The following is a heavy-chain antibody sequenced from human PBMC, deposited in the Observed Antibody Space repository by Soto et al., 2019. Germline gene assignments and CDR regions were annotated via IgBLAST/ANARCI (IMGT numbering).Heavy chain of an antibody. J-gene: IGHJ6*02. CDR1: GFTFSSYA. D-gene: IGHD3-3*01. V-gene: IGHV3-30-3*01. CDR2: ISYDGSNK. Sequence: SLRLSCAASGFTFSSYAMHWVRQAPGKGLEWVAVISYDGSNKYYADSVKGRFTISRDNSKNTLYLQMNSLRAEDTAVYYCARGTYYDFWSGQSMDVWGQGTTVTVSS. CDR3: ARGTYYDFWSGQSMDV.